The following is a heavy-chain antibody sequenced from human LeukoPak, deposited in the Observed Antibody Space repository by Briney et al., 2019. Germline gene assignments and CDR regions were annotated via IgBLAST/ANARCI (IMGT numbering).Heavy chain of an antibody. CDR2: ISSSSNYI. CDR3: ARGPYVSGSYYNY. D-gene: IGHD3-10*01. V-gene: IGHV3-21*01. Sequence: GGSLRLSCAASGFTFSSCTMNWVRQAPGKGLEWVSSISSSSNYIYYADSVKGRFTISRDNAKNSLYLQMNSLRAEDTAVYYCARGPYVSGSYYNYWGQGTLVTVSS. CDR1: GFTFSSCT. J-gene: IGHJ4*02.